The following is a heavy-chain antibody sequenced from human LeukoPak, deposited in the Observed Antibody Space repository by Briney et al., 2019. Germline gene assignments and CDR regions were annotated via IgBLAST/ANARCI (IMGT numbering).Heavy chain of an antibody. J-gene: IGHJ4*02. CDR2: INPNSGGT. D-gene: IGHD3-10*01. Sequence: ASVKVSCKASVYTFTNFYIHWVRQAPGQGLEWMGWINPNSGGTNYAQKFQGRVTMTRDTSISTAYMELSRLRSDDTAVYYCARAPYYGSGSYFINFDYWGQGTLVTVSS. V-gene: IGHV1-2*02. CDR1: VYTFTNFY. CDR3: ARAPYYGSGSYFINFDY.